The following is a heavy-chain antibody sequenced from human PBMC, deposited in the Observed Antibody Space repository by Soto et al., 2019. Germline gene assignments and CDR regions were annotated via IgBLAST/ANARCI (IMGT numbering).Heavy chain of an antibody. D-gene: IGHD3-10*01. Sequence: QVQLQESGPGLVKPSETLSLTCTVSGGSISSYYWSWIRQPPGKGLEWIGYIYYSGSTNYNPSLKRRVTISVDTSKNQCSLQLSSVTAADAAVHYCARRYGGAFDIWGQGTMVTVSS. J-gene: IGHJ3*02. CDR1: GGSISSYY. CDR3: ARRYGGAFDI. CDR2: IYYSGST. V-gene: IGHV4-59*12.